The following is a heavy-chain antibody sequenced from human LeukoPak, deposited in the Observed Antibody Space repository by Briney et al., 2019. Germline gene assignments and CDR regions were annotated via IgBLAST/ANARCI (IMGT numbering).Heavy chain of an antibody. CDR3: ARASSTSAFSGMDV. CDR1: GCTVSSNY. CDR2: IYSGGST. V-gene: IGHV3-53*01. D-gene: IGHD2-2*01. Sequence: GGSLRLSCAASGCTVSSNYMSWVRQAPGKGLEWVSVIYSGGSTYYADSVKGRFTISRDNSKNTLYLQMNSLRAEDTAVYYCARASSTSAFSGMDVWGKGTTVTVSS. J-gene: IGHJ6*04.